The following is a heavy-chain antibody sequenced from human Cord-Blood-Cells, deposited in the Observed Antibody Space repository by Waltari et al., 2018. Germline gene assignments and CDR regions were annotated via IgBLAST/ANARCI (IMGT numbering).Heavy chain of an antibody. CDR3: ARVGITVPDY. CDR1: GGSISSSRYY. J-gene: IGHJ4*02. V-gene: IGHV4-39*01. Sequence: QLQLQESGPGLVKPSETLSLTCTVSGGSISSSRYYWGWIRQPPGKGLEWIGSIYYSGSTYYNPSLKSRVTRSVDTSKNQFSLKLSSVTAVDTAVYYCARVGITVPDYWGQGTLVTVSS. CDR2: IYYSGST. D-gene: IGHD3-16*01.